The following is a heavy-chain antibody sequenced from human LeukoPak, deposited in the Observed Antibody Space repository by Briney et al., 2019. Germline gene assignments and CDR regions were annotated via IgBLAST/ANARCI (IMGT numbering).Heavy chain of an antibody. Sequence: GGSLRLSCAASGFTFSNAWMSWVRQAPGKGLEWVSVIYSGGSTYYADSVKGRFTISRDNAKNSLFLQVNSLRAEDTAVYYCARGVNYHGSGSYLRDWFDPWGQGTLVTVSS. CDR1: GFTFSNAW. CDR3: ARGVNYHGSGSYLRDWFDP. CDR2: IYSGGST. V-gene: IGHV3-66*01. J-gene: IGHJ5*02. D-gene: IGHD3-10*01.